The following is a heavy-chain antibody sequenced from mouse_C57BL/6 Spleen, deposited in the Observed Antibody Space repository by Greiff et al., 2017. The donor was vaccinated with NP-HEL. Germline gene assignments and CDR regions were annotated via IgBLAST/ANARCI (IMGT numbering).Heavy chain of an antibody. CDR1: GFTFSDYG. CDR2: ISSGSGTI. CDR3: AKKLGRKGFAMDY. J-gene: IGHJ4*01. V-gene: IGHV5-17*01. Sequence: EVKLMESGGGLVKPGGSLKLSCAASGFTFSDYGMHWVRQAPEKGLEWVAYISSGSGTIYYADTVKGRFTISRDNAKNTLFLQMTSLRSEDTAMYYCAKKLGRKGFAMDYWGQGTSVTVSS. D-gene: IGHD4-1*01.